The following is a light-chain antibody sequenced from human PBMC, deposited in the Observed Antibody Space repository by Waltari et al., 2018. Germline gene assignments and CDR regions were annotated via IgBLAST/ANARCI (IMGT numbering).Light chain of an antibody. CDR3: QKYVSLPAT. J-gene: IGKJ1*01. CDR2: DAS. Sequence: EIVLTQSPGTLSLSPGERATLSCRPSQRVSRSLAWYQQKPCQAPRLLIFDASSRATGIPDRFSGSGSGTDFSLTISRLEPEDFAVYYCQKYVSLPATFGQGTKVEI. CDR1: QRVSRS. V-gene: IGKV3-20*01.